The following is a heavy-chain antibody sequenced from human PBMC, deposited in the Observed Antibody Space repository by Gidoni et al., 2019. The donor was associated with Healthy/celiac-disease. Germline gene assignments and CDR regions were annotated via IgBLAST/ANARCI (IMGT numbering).Heavy chain of an antibody. Sequence: QVQLQQWGAGRLKPSETLSLTCAVYGGSFSGYYWSWIRQPPGKGLEWIGEINHSGSTNYNPSLKSRVTISVDTSKNQFSLKLSSVTAADTAVYYCAREIYGDSPFDYWGQGTLVTASS. CDR2: INHSGST. J-gene: IGHJ4*02. CDR3: AREIYGDSPFDY. V-gene: IGHV4-34*01. CDR1: GGSFSGYY. D-gene: IGHD4-17*01.